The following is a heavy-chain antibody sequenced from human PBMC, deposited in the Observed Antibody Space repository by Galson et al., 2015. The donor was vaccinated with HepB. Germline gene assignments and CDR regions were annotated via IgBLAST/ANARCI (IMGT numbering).Heavy chain of an antibody. CDR3: VKVYDFWSGYRDAFDI. J-gene: IGHJ3*02. V-gene: IGHV3-64D*06. CDR2: ISSNGGST. CDR1: GFTFSSYA. Sequence: SLRLSCAASGFTFSSYAMHWVRQAPGKGLEYVSAISSNGGSTYYADSVKGRFTISRDNSKNTLYLQMSSLRAEDTAVSYCVKVYDFWSGYRDAFDIWGQGTMVTVSS. D-gene: IGHD3-3*01.